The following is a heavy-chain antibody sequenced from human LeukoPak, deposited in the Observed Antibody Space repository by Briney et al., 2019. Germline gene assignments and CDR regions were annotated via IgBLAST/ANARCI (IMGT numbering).Heavy chain of an antibody. Sequence: GGSLRLSCAVSGFSFSSYGMHWVRQSPGKGLEWMDFIRSDGSNKYYADSVKGRFTISRDNSKNTLYLQMNSLRAEDPAVYYCARILDSAWGELGYWGQGTLVTVSS. CDR3: ARILDSAWGELGY. CDR2: IRSDGSNK. D-gene: IGHD6-19*01. V-gene: IGHV3-30*02. J-gene: IGHJ4*02. CDR1: GFSFSSYG.